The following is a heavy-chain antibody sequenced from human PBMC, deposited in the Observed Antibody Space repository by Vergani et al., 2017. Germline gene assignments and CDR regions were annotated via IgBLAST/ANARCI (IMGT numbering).Heavy chain of an antibody. CDR1: GFTFSSYS. V-gene: IGHV3-21*01. CDR2: ISSSSSYI. D-gene: IGHD1-1*01. J-gene: IGHJ3*02. Sequence: VQLVESGGGLVKPGGSLRLSCAASGFTFSSYSMNWVRQAPGKGLEWVSSISSSSSYIYYADSVKGRFTISRDNAKNSLYLQMNSLRAEDTAVYYCAREPRTGTTFGVKKEAFDIWGQGTMVTVSS. CDR3: AREPRTGTTFGVKKEAFDI.